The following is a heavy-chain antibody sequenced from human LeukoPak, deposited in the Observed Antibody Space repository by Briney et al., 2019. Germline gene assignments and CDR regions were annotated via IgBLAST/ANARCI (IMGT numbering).Heavy chain of an antibody. V-gene: IGHV3-7*01. Sequence: GGSLRLSCAASGFTFSDFWMSWVRQAPGKGLDWVANIKQDGSEKYYVDSVKGRFTISRDNAENSLYLQMNSLRAEDTAVYYCARGLYVGKWGQGTLVTVSS. D-gene: IGHD3-10*02. J-gene: IGHJ4*02. CDR2: IKQDGSEK. CDR1: GFTFSDFW. CDR3: ARGLYVGK.